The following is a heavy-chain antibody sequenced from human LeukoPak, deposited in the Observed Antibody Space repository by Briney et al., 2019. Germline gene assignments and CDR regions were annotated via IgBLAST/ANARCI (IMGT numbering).Heavy chain of an antibody. CDR2: IYYSGST. V-gene: IGHV4-59*08. CDR1: GGSISSYY. J-gene: IGHJ6*02. CDR3: ACRGYSYGYHYYGMDV. Sequence: SETLSLTCTVSGGSISSYYWSWIRQPPGKGLEWIGYIYYSGSTNYNPSLKSRVTISVDTSKNQFSLKLSSVTAADTAVYYCACRGYSYGYHYYGMDVWGQGTTVTVSS. D-gene: IGHD5-18*01.